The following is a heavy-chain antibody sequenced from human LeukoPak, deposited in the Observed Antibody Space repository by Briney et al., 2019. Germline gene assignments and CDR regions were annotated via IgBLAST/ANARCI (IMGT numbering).Heavy chain of an antibody. CDR1: GYTFTGYY. D-gene: IGHD3-22*01. CDR3: ARRHYYDSSGPLDAFDI. Sequence: ASVKVSCKASGYTFTGYYMHWVRQAPGQGLEWMGWINPNSGGTNYAQKFQGRVTMTRDTSISTAYMELSRLRSDDTAVYYCARRHYYDSSGPLDAFDIWGQGTMVTVSS. J-gene: IGHJ3*02. CDR2: INPNSGGT. V-gene: IGHV1-2*02.